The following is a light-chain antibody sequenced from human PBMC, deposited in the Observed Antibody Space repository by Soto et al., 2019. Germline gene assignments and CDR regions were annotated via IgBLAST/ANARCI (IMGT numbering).Light chain of an antibody. V-gene: IGLV2-14*01. CDR2: GVS. J-gene: IGLJ2*01. CDR3: SSYTSSGTYVV. Sequence: QSALTQPASVSGSPGQSITISCTGTSSDVGGYNYVSWYQQHPGKAPKLMIYGVSDRPSGVSDRFSGSKSDNSASLTISGLQAEDEAHYYCSSYTSSGTYVVFGGGTQLTVL. CDR1: SSDVGGYNY.